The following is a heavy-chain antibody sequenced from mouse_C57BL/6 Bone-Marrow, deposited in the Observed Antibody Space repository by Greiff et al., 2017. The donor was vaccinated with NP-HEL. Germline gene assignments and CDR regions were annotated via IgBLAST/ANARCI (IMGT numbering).Heavy chain of an antibody. V-gene: IGHV1-82*01. CDR3: AFYDPWYFDV. Sequence: QVQLQQSGPELVKPGASVKISCKASGYAFSSSWMNWVKQRPGKGLEWIGRIYPGDGDTNYNGKFKGKATLTADKSSSTAYMQLSSLTSEDSAVYFCAFYDPWYFDVWGTGTTVTVSS. CDR2: IYPGDGDT. D-gene: IGHD2-3*01. CDR1: GYAFSSSW. J-gene: IGHJ1*03.